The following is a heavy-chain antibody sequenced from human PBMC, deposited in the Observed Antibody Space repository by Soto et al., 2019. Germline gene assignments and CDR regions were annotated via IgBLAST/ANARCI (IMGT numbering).Heavy chain of an antibody. Sequence: PSETLSLTCTVSGGSISSYYWSWIRQPPGKGLEWIGYIYYSGSTNYNPSLKSRVTISVDTSKNQFSLKLSSVTAADTAVYYCATLGSGIYSTSPGVNDMDVWGQGTPVPV. V-gene: IGHV4-59*01. CDR3: ATLGSGIYSTSPGVNDMDV. J-gene: IGHJ6*02. CDR2: IYYSGST. CDR1: GGSISSYY. D-gene: IGHD3-10*01.